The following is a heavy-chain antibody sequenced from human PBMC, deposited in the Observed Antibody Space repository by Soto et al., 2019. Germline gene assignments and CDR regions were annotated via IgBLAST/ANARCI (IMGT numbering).Heavy chain of an antibody. CDR1: GFTVSSNY. J-gene: IGHJ6*03. Sequence: EVQLVETGGGLIQPGGSLRLSCAASGFTVSSNYMSWVRQAPGKGLEWVSVIYSGGSTYYADSVKGRFTISRDNSKNTLYLQMNSLRAEDTAVYYCASSMTTPYYYYYMDVWGKGTTVTVSS. V-gene: IGHV3-53*02. CDR2: IYSGGST. D-gene: IGHD4-17*01. CDR3: ASSMTTPYYYYYMDV.